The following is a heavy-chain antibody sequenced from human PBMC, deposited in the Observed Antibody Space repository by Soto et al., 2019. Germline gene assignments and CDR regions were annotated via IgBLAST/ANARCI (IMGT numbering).Heavy chain of an antibody. Sequence: EVQLLESGGGLVQPGGSLRLSCAASGFTFSSYAMSWVRQAPGKGLEWVSAISGSGGSTDYADSVKGRFTISRDNSKNTLYLQMNSLRAEDTAVYYCAKEGAAAGKGRGAFDIWGQGTMVTVSS. V-gene: IGHV3-23*01. J-gene: IGHJ3*02. CDR3: AKEGAAAGKGRGAFDI. D-gene: IGHD6-13*01. CDR1: GFTFSSYA. CDR2: ISGSGGST.